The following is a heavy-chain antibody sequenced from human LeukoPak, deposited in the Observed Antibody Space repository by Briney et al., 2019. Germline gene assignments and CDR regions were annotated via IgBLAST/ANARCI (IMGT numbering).Heavy chain of an antibody. Sequence: GESLKISCKGSGYSFTSYWIGWVRQMPGKGLEWMGIIYPGDSDTRYSPSFQGQVTISADKSISTAYLQWSSLKASDTAMYYCARLYGSGGYPYKPWGYWGQGTLVTVSS. CDR1: GYSFTSYW. V-gene: IGHV5-51*01. D-gene: IGHD3-10*01. CDR2: IYPGDSDT. CDR3: ARLYGSGGYPYKPWGY. J-gene: IGHJ4*02.